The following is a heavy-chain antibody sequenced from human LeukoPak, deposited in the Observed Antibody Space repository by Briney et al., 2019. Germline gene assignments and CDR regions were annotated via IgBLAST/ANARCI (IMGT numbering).Heavy chain of an antibody. Sequence: SQTLSLTCTVSGGSISSGDYYWSWIRQPPGKGLEWIGYIYYSGSTYYNPSRKSRSTISVDTSKNQFSLKLSSVTAADTAVYYCARSTEFGELFFDYWGQGTLIADSS. CDR3: ARSTEFGELFFDY. J-gene: IGHJ4*02. CDR1: GGSISSGDYY. CDR2: IYYSGST. V-gene: IGHV4-30-4*01. D-gene: IGHD3-10*01.